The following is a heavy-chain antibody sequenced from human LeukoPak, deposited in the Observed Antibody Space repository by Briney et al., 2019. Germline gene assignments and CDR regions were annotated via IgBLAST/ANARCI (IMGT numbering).Heavy chain of an antibody. CDR1: GYSLTSYW. CDR2: IYPGDSDT. Sequence: GEALKIPCKGSGYSLTSYWLGWVRQMPGEGLEWMGIIYPGDSDTRYSPSFKGQVTISADKSISTAYLQWSSLKASDTAMYYCARRSYCSSTSCYSYMDVWGKGTTVTVSS. V-gene: IGHV5-51*01. D-gene: IGHD2-2*02. J-gene: IGHJ6*03. CDR3: ARRSYCSSTSCYSYMDV.